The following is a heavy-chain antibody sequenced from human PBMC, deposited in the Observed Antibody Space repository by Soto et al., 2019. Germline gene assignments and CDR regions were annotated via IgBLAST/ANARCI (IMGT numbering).Heavy chain of an antibody. D-gene: IGHD3-3*02. V-gene: IGHV1-18*01. CDR3: AKRIFIILHLGRNWIDF. CDR2: ISADNGNT. J-gene: IGHJ5*01. Sequence: GASVKVSCKTSGYSFTTSGITWVRQAPGQGLEWMGWISADNGNTKYAQKFQDRVVMTTDPSTSTAYMELKNLRSDDTAVYYCAKRIFIILHLGRNWIDFRGPGILVTVFS. CDR1: GYSFTTSG.